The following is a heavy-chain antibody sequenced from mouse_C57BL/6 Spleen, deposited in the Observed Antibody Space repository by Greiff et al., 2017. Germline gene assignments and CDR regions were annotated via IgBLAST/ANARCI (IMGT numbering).Heavy chain of an antibody. J-gene: IGHJ3*01. V-gene: IGHV1-18*01. CDR3: ARGDDYDAWLAY. CDR1: GYTFTDYN. CDR2: INPNNGGT. D-gene: IGHD2-4*01. Sequence: VQLQQSGPELVKPGASVKIPCKASGYTFTDYNMDWVKQSHGKSLEWIGDINPNNGGTIYNQKFKGKATLTVDKSSSTAYMELRSLTSEDTAVYYCARGDDYDAWLAYWGQGTLVTVSA.